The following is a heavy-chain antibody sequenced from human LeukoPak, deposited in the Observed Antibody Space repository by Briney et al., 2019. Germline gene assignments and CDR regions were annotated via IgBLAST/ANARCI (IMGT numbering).Heavy chain of an antibody. J-gene: IGHJ2*01. CDR1: GGSIISSSHY. CDR3: ARHKYCSSTSCYAGVFYFGL. Sequence: SETLSLTRAVSGGSIISSSHYWGWIRQPQGKGLEWIGTIYYSGSTYYNPSLKSRVTISVDTSKNQFSLKLSSVTAADTAVYYCARHKYCSSTSCYAGVFYFGLWGRGTLVTVSS. D-gene: IGHD2-2*01. CDR2: IYYSGST. V-gene: IGHV4-39*01.